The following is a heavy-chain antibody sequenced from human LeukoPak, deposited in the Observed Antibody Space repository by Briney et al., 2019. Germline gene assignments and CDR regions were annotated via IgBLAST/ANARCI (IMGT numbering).Heavy chain of an antibody. CDR1: GYRFTSYW. V-gene: IGHV5-51*01. Sequence: GESLKISCKGSGYRFTSYWIGWVRQMPGKGLEWMGIICPGDSDTRYSPSFQGQVTISADKSISTAYLQWSSLKVSDNAMYYCASRRDTFFDYWGQGTLVTVSS. D-gene: IGHD5-18*01. CDR2: ICPGDSDT. CDR3: ASRRDTFFDY. J-gene: IGHJ4*02.